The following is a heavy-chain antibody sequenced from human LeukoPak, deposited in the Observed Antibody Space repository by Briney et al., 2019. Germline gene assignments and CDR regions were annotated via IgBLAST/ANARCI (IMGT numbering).Heavy chain of an antibody. D-gene: IGHD3-10*01. CDR2: IYYSGST. J-gene: IGHJ6*03. CDR3: ARLYYYGSEFYYYYYTWTS. V-gene: IGHV4-59*01. CDR1: GGSISSYY. Sequence: SETLSLTCTVSGGSISSYYWSWIRQPPGKGLEWIGYIYYSGSTNYNPSLKSRVTISVDTSKNQFSLKLSSVTAADTAVYYCARLYYYGSEFYYYYYTWTSGAKGPRSPSP.